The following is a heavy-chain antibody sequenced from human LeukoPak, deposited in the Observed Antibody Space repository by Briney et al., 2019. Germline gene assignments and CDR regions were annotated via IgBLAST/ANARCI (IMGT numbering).Heavy chain of an antibody. CDR2: IIPILGIA. CDR1: GGTFSSYA. Sequence: GASVKVSCKASGGTFSSYAISWVRQAPGQGLEWMGRIIPILGIANYAQKFQGRVTITADKSTSTACMELSSLRSEDTAVYYCARNRGYCSGGSCYSYQYYWGQGTLVTVSS. D-gene: IGHD2-15*01. J-gene: IGHJ4*02. CDR3: ARNRGYCSGGSCYSYQYY. V-gene: IGHV1-69*04.